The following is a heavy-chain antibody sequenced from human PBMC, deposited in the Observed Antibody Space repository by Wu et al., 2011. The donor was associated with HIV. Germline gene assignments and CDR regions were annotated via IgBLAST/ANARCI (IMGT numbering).Heavy chain of an antibody. CDR3: ATRQTPYYDVLSERVASAGENDASDI. CDR1: GYTFTDNS. V-gene: IGHV1-69*06. D-gene: IGHD3-3*01. Sequence: SVRVSCKASGYTFTDNSVHWVRQAPGQGLEWMGGIIPIFGSTDYTLKFQDRATFSADKSSGTAYMELTSLRFEDTAIYYCATRQTPYYDVLSERVASAGENDASDIWGRGTMVTVSS. J-gene: IGHJ3*02. CDR2: IIPIFGST.